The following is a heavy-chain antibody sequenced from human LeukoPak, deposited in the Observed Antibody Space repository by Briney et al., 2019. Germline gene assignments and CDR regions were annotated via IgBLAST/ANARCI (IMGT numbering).Heavy chain of an antibody. Sequence: PSETLSLTCTVSGGSISSYYWSWIRQPPGKGLEWIGYIYYSGSTNYNPSLKNRVTISVDTSKNQFSLKLSSVTAADTAVYYCARVVGYCSSTSCYKNYYYYGMDVWGKGTTVTVSS. CDR3: ARVVGYCSSTSCYKNYYYYGMDV. V-gene: IGHV4-59*01. CDR1: GGSISSYY. D-gene: IGHD2-2*02. J-gene: IGHJ6*04. CDR2: IYYSGST.